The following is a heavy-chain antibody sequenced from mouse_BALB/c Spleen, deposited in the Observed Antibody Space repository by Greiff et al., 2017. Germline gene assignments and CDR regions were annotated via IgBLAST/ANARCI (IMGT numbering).Heavy chain of an antibody. Sequence: VQLQQSGPELVKPGASVKISCKASGYSFTDYIMLWVKQSHGKSLEWIGNINPYYGSTSYNLKFKGKATLTVDKSSSTAYMQLNSLTSEDSAVYYCARHYDYDGAMDYWGQGTSVTVSS. V-gene: IGHV1-39*01. D-gene: IGHD2-4*01. CDR3: ARHYDYDGAMDY. CDR2: INPYYGST. CDR1: GYSFTDYI. J-gene: IGHJ4*01.